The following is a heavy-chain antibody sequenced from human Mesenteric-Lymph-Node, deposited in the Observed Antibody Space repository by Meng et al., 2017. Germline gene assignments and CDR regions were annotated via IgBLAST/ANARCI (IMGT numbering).Heavy chain of an antibody. CDR1: GFTFSSYA. CDR3: ARDQYVYSH. D-gene: IGHD4-11*01. Sequence: GGSLRLSCAASGFTFSSYAMHWVRQAPGKGLEWVAVISYDGSNKYYADSVKGRFTISRDNSKNTLYLQMNSLRAEDTAVYYCARDQYVYSHWGQGTLVTVSS. J-gene: IGHJ4*02. V-gene: IGHV3-30*01. CDR2: ISYDGSNK.